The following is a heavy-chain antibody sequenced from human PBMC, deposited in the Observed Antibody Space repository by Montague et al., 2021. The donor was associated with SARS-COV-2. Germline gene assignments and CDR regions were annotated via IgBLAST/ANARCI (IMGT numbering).Heavy chain of an antibody. J-gene: IGHJ5*02. Sequence: SETLSLTCTVSGGSISSSSYYWGWLRQPPGKGLEWIGSIYYSGSTYYNPSLKSRVTISVATSKNQFSLKLSSVTAADTAVYYCARQEYYNDSSGYGRMDWFDPWGHGTVVTVSS. CDR1: GGSISSSSYY. D-gene: IGHD3-22*01. CDR2: IYYSGST. V-gene: IGHV4-39*01. CDR3: ARQEYYNDSSGYGRMDWFDP.